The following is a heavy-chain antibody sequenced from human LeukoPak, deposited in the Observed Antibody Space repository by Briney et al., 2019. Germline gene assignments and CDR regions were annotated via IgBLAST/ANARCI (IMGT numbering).Heavy chain of an antibody. D-gene: IGHD3-16*02. CDR3: VRDYQFYFDH. J-gene: IGHJ4*02. CDR2: ISSRTI. CDR1: GFTFSTYS. Sequence: GGSLRLSCAASGFTFSTYSMNWVRQAPGKGLEWVSYISSRTISYADSVKGRFTISRDNAKNSQYLQINSLRDEVTAVYYCVRDYQFYFDHWGQGTLVTVSS. V-gene: IGHV3-48*02.